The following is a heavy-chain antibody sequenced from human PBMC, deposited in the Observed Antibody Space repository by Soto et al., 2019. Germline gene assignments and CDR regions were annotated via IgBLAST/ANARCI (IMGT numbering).Heavy chain of an antibody. D-gene: IGHD3-3*01. Sequence: GGSLRLSCAASGFTFSSYSMNWVRQAPGKGLEWVSSISSSSSYIYYADSVKGRFTISRDNAKNSLYLQMNSLRAEDTAVYYCAREMGFWSGQSANDAFDIWGQGTMVTVSS. CDR2: ISSSSSYI. CDR3: AREMGFWSGQSANDAFDI. V-gene: IGHV3-21*01. J-gene: IGHJ3*02. CDR1: GFTFSSYS.